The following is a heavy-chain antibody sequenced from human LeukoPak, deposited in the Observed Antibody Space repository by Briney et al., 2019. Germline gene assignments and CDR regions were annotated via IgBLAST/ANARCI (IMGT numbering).Heavy chain of an antibody. Sequence: ASVKVSCKASVYTFTSYGISWVRQAPGQGLEWMGWISVYNGNTNYAQKLQGRVTMTTDTSTSTAYMELRSLRPDDTAVYYCARDLVYYDSSGFSYYFDYWGQGTLVTVSS. CDR2: ISVYNGNT. D-gene: IGHD3-22*01. J-gene: IGHJ4*02. V-gene: IGHV1-18*01. CDR1: VYTFTSYG. CDR3: ARDLVYYDSSGFSYYFDY.